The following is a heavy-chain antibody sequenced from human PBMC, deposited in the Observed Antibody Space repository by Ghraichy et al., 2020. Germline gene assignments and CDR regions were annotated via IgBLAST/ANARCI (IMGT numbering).Heavy chain of an antibody. V-gene: IGHV5-51*01. Sequence: GESLNISCKGSGYSFTSYWIGWVRQMPGKGLEWMGIIYPGDSDTRYSPSFQGQVTISADKSFSTAYLQWSSLKASDTAMYYCARFTASSGWYERDAFDIWGQGTMVTVSS. J-gene: IGHJ3*02. CDR1: GYSFTSYW. D-gene: IGHD6-19*01. CDR3: ARFTASSGWYERDAFDI. CDR2: IYPGDSDT.